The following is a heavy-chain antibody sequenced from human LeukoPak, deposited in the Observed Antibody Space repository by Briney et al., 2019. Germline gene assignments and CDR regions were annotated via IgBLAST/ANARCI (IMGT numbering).Heavy chain of an antibody. CDR1: GGSISPYY. CDR3: AKHVPGTPSDI. J-gene: IGHJ3*02. D-gene: IGHD1-1*01. V-gene: IGHV4-59*08. Sequence: PSETLSLTCTVSGGSISPYYWNWIRQPPGKGLEWIGYISYSGSTDYNPSLKSRVTISVDTSKNQFSLKLRSVTAAVTAVYYCAKHVPGTPSDIWGQGTMVTVSS. CDR2: ISYSGST.